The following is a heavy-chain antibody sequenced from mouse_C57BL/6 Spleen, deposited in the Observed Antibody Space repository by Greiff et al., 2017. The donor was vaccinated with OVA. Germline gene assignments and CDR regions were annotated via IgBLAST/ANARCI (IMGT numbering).Heavy chain of an antibody. V-gene: IGHV1-61*01. CDR1: GYTFTSYW. D-gene: IGHD2-3*01. J-gene: IGHJ3*01. Sequence: QVQLKQPGAELVRPGSSVKLSCKASGYTFTSYWMDWVKQRPGQGLEWIGNIYPSDSETHYNQKFKDKATLTVDKSSSTAYMQLSSLTSEDSAVYYCARGELDGYLFAYWGQGTLVTVSA. CDR3: ARGELDGYLFAY. CDR2: IYPSDSET.